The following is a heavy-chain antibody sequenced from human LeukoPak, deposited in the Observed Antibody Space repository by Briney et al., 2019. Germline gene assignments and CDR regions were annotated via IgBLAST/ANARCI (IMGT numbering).Heavy chain of an antibody. J-gene: IGHJ4*02. Sequence: ASVKVSCKASGYTFTSYDFNWLRQATGQGPEWMGWMNPNSGATGYAQKFQGRVTMTRSASINTAYMELSSLTSEDTAVYYCARAPHSWGFDYWGQGTLVTVSS. V-gene: IGHV1-8*01. CDR3: ARAPHSWGFDY. CDR1: GYTFTSYD. D-gene: IGHD7-27*01. CDR2: MNPNSGAT.